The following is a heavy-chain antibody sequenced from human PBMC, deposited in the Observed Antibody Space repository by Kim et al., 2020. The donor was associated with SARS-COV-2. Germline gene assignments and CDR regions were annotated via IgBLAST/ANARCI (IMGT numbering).Heavy chain of an antibody. CDR3: ARDRGPSSSRVIDY. CDR1: GYTFTIYG. J-gene: IGHJ4*02. Sequence: ASVKVSCKASGYTFTIYGITWVRQAPGQGLEWMGWIGLYNGNTNYAQKLQGRVTMTTDTSTSTAYMEMRSLRSDYTAVYYCARDRGPSSSRVIDYWGQGTLVTVSS. V-gene: IGHV1-18*01. D-gene: IGHD2-2*01. CDR2: IGLYNGNT.